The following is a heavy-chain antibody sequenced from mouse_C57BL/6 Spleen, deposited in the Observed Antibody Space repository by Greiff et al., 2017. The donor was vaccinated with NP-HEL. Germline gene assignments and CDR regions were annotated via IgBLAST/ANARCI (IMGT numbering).Heavy chain of an antibody. CDR2: ISSGGSYT. CDR1: GFTFSSYG. Sequence: EVNLVESGGDLVKPGGSLKLSCAASGFTFSSYGMSWVRQTPDKRLEWVATISSGGSYTYYPDSVKGRFTISRDNAKNTLYLQMSSLKSEDTAMDYCARGWSEEAWFAYWGQGTLVTVSA. J-gene: IGHJ3*01. CDR3: ARGWSEEAWFAY. V-gene: IGHV5-6*02.